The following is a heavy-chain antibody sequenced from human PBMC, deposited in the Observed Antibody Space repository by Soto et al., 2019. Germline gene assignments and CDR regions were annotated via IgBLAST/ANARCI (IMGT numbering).Heavy chain of an antibody. V-gene: IGHV3-33*01. D-gene: IGHD6-13*01. CDR3: ARDWWEEPAGKETVSQFDY. CDR2: IRSDGTKK. Sequence: WSLRLSCTASVFAFSNYGIHWVRQAPGRGPEWVAVIRSDGTKKFYAGSVRGRFTISRDNSKNTIYLQMNSLRAEDTAVYYCARDWWEEPAGKETVSQFDYWGQGT. CDR1: VFAFSNYG. J-gene: IGHJ4*02.